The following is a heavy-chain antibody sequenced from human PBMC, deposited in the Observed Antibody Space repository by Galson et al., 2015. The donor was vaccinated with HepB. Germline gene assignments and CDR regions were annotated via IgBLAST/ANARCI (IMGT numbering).Heavy chain of an antibody. V-gene: IGHV3-30*04. CDR3: ARDYASSWYFNHYYGMDV. CDR2: LSYDGGNK. D-gene: IGHD6-13*01. Sequence: GLEWVAVLSYDGGNKYYADSVKGRFTISRDNSKNTLYLQMNSLRAEDTAVYYCARDYASSWYFNHYYGMDVWGQGTTVTVSS. J-gene: IGHJ6*02.